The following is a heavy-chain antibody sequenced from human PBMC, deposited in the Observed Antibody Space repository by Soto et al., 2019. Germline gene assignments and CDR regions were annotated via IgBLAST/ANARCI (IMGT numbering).Heavy chain of an antibody. CDR1: GFTFSSYD. Sequence: EVQLVESGGGLVQPGGSLRLSCAASGFTFSSYDMHWVRQAPGQGLEWVSAIGTAGDTYYPGSVKGRFTISKENAKNSLYLQMNSLRAGDTAVYYCARAGVVPFDYWGQGTLVTVSS. CDR2: IGTAGDT. J-gene: IGHJ4*02. V-gene: IGHV3-13*04. CDR3: ARAGVVPFDY. D-gene: IGHD2-15*01.